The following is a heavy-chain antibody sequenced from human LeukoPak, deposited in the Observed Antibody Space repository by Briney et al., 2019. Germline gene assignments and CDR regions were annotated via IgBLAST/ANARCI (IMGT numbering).Heavy chain of an antibody. Sequence: GGSLRLSCAASGFTVSSNYMSWVRQAPGKGLEWVSAISGSGGSTYYADSVKGRFTISRDNSKNTLYLQMNSLRAEDTAVYYCAKWWEELLIADYWGQGTLVTVSS. J-gene: IGHJ4*02. CDR3: AKWWEELLIADY. D-gene: IGHD1-26*01. CDR2: ISGSGGST. CDR1: GFTVSSNY. V-gene: IGHV3-23*01.